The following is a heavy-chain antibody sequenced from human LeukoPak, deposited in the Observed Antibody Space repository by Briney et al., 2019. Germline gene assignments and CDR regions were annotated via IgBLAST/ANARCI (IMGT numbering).Heavy chain of an antibody. D-gene: IGHD2-8*01. CDR1: GFTFSSYS. Sequence: GGSLRLPCAASGFTFSSYSMNWVRQAPGKGLEWVSCISSSSSYIYNADSVKGRFTISRDNAKNSLYLQMNSLRVEDTAVYYCGREDRIVLGNDAFDIWGQGTMVTVSS. V-gene: IGHV3-21*01. J-gene: IGHJ3*02. CDR2: ISSSSSYI. CDR3: GREDRIVLGNDAFDI.